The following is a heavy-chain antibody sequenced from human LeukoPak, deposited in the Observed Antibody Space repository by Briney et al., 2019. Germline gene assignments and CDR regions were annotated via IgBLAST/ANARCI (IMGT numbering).Heavy chain of an antibody. Sequence: ASVKVSFKASGYTFTVYYMHWVRQAPGQGLEWMGWINPNSGGTNYAQKFQGRVTMTRDTSISTAYMELSRLRSDDTAVYYCARAATVTTRNWFDPWGQGTLVTVSS. CDR2: INPNSGGT. CDR3: ARAATVTTRNWFDP. CDR1: GYTFTVYY. V-gene: IGHV1-2*02. J-gene: IGHJ5*02. D-gene: IGHD4-17*01.